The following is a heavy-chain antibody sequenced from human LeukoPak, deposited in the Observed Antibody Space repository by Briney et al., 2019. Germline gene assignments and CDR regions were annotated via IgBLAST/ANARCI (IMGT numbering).Heavy chain of an antibody. Sequence: ASVKVSCKVSGYTFTGYYIHWVRQAPGQGLEWMGWINPTSGGTNYAQKFQGRVTMTRDTSISTAYMELSRLRSDDTAVHSCARPGCSGGSCYSNYWGQGTLVTVSS. CDR1: GYTFTGYY. V-gene: IGHV1-2*02. J-gene: IGHJ4*02. D-gene: IGHD2-15*01. CDR2: INPTSGGT. CDR3: ARPGCSGGSCYSNY.